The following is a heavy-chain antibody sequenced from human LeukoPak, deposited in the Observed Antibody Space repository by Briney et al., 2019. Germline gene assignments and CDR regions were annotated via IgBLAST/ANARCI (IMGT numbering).Heavy chain of an antibody. CDR1: GYTFTSYG. V-gene: IGHV1-2*02. CDR2: INPNSGGT. CDR3: ASSPINDAFDI. J-gene: IGHJ3*02. D-gene: IGHD1-14*01. Sequence: GASVKVSCKASGYTFTSYGINWVRQAPGQGLEWMGWINPNSGGTNYAQKFQGRVTMTRDTSISTAYMELSRLRSDDTAVYYCASSPINDAFDIWGQGTMVTVSS.